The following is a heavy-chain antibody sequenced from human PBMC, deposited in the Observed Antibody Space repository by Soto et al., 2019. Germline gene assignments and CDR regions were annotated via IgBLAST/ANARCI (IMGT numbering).Heavy chain of an antibody. D-gene: IGHD3-10*01. CDR3: ARDPNPGGYYYYYYGMDV. CDR1: GGSVSSGSYY. CDR2: IYYSGST. V-gene: IGHV4-61*01. Sequence: PSETLSLTCTVSGGSVSSGSYYWIWIRQPPGKGLEWIGYIYYSGSTNYNPSLKSRVTISIDTSKNQFSLKLSSVTAADTAVYYCARDPNPGGYYYYYYGMDVWGQGTTVTVSS. J-gene: IGHJ6*02.